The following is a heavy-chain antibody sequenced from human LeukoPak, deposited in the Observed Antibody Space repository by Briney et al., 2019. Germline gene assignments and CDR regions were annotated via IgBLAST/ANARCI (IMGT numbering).Heavy chain of an antibody. Sequence: GGSLRLSCRASGFSFTTYSMNLVRQAPGKGLEWVSVIRPEGDPTHYADSVKGRFTISRDNSNNMLYLQMNSLRAEDTAIYYCGKDGHCPNGVCTTKIVVAGCVDHWGQGTLVTVSS. V-gene: IGHV3-23*01. CDR1: GFSFTTYS. CDR3: GKDGHCPNGVCTTKIVVAGCVDH. J-gene: IGHJ4*02. D-gene: IGHD2-8*01. CDR2: IRPEGDPT.